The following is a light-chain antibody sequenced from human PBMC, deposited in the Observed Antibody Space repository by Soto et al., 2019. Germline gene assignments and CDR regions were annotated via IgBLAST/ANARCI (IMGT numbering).Light chain of an antibody. CDR2: GAF. CDR3: LYYGNSALA. Sequence: EIVLTQSPGTLSLSPGTRATLNCRASQSISTSSLAWYRQKPGQAPRLLIYGAFNRATGIPDRFSGGGSGTDFTLTINRMEAEDFGMDKGLYYGNSALAFSQGARLEIK. V-gene: IGKV3-20*01. CDR1: QSISTSS. J-gene: IGKJ5*01.